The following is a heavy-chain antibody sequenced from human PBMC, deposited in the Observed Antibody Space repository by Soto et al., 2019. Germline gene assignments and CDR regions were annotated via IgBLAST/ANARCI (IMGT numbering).Heavy chain of an antibody. V-gene: IGHV5-51*01. Sequence: EVQLVQSGAEVKKPGESLKISCKGSGYSFTDFWIGWVRQMPGKGLEWMGIIYPGDSETRYSPSFQGQVTISVDKSISTAYLQWSSPKASDTAIYYCARHPYCSSTTCRRCDYWGQGTLVTVSS. J-gene: IGHJ4*02. CDR1: GYSFTDFW. CDR3: ARHPYCSSTTCRRCDY. CDR2: IYPGDSET. D-gene: IGHD2-2*01.